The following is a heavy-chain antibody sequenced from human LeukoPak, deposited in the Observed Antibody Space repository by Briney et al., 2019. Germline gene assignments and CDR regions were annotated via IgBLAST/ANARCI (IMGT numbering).Heavy chain of an antibody. D-gene: IGHD2-2*01. CDR1: GYTFTSYD. Sequence: ASVKVSCKASGYTFTSYDINWVRQATGQGLEWMGWMNPNSGNTGYAQMFQGRVTMTRNTSISTAYMVLSSLRSEDTAVYYCARGTIVVPALHYWGQGTLVTVSS. CDR2: MNPNSGNT. CDR3: ARGTIVVPALHY. V-gene: IGHV1-8*01. J-gene: IGHJ4*02.